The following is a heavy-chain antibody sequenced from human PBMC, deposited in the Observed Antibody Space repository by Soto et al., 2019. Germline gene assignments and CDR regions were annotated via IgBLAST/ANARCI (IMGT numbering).Heavy chain of an antibody. D-gene: IGHD1-1*01. CDR2: IIPLTATA. CDR1: GDSISRFA. V-gene: IGHV1-69*01. CDR3: ARLGLDLDFDH. Sequence: QVRLVQSGPEVKKPGSSVKISCKSSGDSISRFAVSWVRQAPGQGLEWMGGIIPLTATANYIQKFRGRVTITADDSSSTVYMEVSSLRSDDTAVYYCARLGLDLDFDHWGQGTLVTVST. J-gene: IGHJ4*02.